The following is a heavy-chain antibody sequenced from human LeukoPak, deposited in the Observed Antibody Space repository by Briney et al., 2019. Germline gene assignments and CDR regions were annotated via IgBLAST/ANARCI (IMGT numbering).Heavy chain of an antibody. J-gene: IGHJ6*03. CDR2: IKQDGSEK. CDR1: GFTFSSYW. Sequence: GGSLGLSCAASGFTFSSYWMNWVRQAPGKGLEWVANIKQDGSEKYYVDSVEGRFTVSRDNAKNSLYLQMNSLRAEDTAVYYCARDVRSPWFCMDVWGKGTTVTVSS. V-gene: IGHV3-7*01. CDR3: ARDVRSPWFCMDV. D-gene: IGHD3-10*01.